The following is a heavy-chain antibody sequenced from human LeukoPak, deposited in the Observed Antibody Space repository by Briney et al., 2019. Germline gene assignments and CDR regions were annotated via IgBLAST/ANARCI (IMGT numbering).Heavy chain of an antibody. D-gene: IGHD3-16*01. J-gene: IGHJ5*02. V-gene: IGHV4-34*01. CDR3: ARPVGGWFDP. CDR2: VNLSGVT. Sequence: PSETLSLTCAVYGGSFSGYYWSWVRQPPGMGLEWIGEVNLSGVTNYNPSLKSRITMSLDTSKNHFSLTLSSVTAADTAVYYCARPVGGWFDPWGQGTLVTVSS. CDR1: GGSFSGYY.